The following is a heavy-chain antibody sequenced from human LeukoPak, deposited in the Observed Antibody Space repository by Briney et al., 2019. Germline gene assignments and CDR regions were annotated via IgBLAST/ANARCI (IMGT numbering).Heavy chain of an antibody. CDR2: ITVYNGNT. CDR3: ARGHVAATFSGAFDM. V-gene: IGHV1-18*04. J-gene: IGHJ3*02. CDR1: GYTFNSYV. D-gene: IGHD6-25*01. Sequence: ASVKVSCKTSGYTFNSYVMSWVRQAPGQGLEWMGWITVYNGNTNYARNVQDRITLPTDTSTSTVYMELRSLTSDDTGVYYCARGHVAATFSGAFDMWGQGTMVTVSS.